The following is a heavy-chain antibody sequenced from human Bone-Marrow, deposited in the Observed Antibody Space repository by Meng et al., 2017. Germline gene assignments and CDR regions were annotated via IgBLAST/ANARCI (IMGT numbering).Heavy chain of an antibody. CDR1: GYTLTELS. J-gene: IGHJ6*02. Sequence: ASVKVSCKVSGYTLTELSMHWVRQAPGKGLEWMGGFDPEDGETIYAQKFQGRVTMTEDTSTDTAYMELSSLRSEDTAVYYCATGRAPYLIAARPVDYYYGMDVWGQGTMVTVSS. V-gene: IGHV1-24*01. CDR3: ATGRAPYLIAARPVDYYYGMDV. D-gene: IGHD6-6*01. CDR2: FDPEDGET.